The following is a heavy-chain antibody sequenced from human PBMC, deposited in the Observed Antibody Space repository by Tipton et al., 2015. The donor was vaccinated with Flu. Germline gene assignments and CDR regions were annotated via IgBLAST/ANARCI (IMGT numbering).Heavy chain of an antibody. CDR3: ARDARIGSGWYDAFDI. V-gene: IGHV3-74*01. J-gene: IGHJ3*02. D-gene: IGHD6-19*01. Sequence: SLRLSCAASGFTFSSYWMHWVRQAPGKGLVWVSRINSDGSSTSYADSVKGRFTIPRDNAKNTLYLQINSLRAEDTAVYYCARDARIGSGWYDAFDIWGQGTMVTVSS. CDR1: GFTFSSYW. CDR2: INSDGSST.